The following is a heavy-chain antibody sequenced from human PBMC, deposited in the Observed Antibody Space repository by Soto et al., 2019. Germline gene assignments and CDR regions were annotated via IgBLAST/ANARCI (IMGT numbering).Heavy chain of an antibody. CDR2: IIPNNGTA. Sequence: SGKVSCKASGGTFISYAISWVRQAPGQGLEWMGGIIPNNGTANYAQKFQGRVTITTDESTSTAYMELRSLRSEDTAVYYCARDAAVGLFAYWGQGTLVTVSS. CDR3: ARDAAVGLFAY. J-gene: IGHJ4*02. V-gene: IGHV1-69*05. D-gene: IGHD1-26*01. CDR1: GGTFISYA.